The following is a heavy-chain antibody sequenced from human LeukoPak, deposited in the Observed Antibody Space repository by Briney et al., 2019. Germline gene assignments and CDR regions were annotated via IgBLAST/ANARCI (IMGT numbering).Heavy chain of an antibody. CDR2: IYYSGST. V-gene: IGHV4-30-4*01. D-gene: IGHD3-22*01. CDR3: ARREGIYYDSSGKAFDI. J-gene: IGHJ3*02. Sequence: SQTLSLTCTVSGGSISSGSYYWSWIRQPPGKGLEWIGYIYYSGSTYYNPSLKSRVTISVDTSKNQFSLKLSSVTAADTAVYYCARREGIYYDSSGKAFDIWGQGTMVTVSS. CDR1: GGSISSGSYY.